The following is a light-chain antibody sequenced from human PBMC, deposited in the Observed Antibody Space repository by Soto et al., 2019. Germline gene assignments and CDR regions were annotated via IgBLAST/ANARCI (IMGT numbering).Light chain of an antibody. J-gene: IGLJ3*02. CDR1: SSNIGAGYD. CDR3: QSYDSSLIGWV. V-gene: IGLV1-40*01. Sequence: QSVLTQPPSVSGAPGQRVTISCTGSSSNIGAGYDVHWYQQLPGTAPKLLISGNSNRPSVVPDRFSGSKSGTSASLAITGFQAWDEADYYCQSYDSSLIGWVFGGGTKLTVL. CDR2: GNS.